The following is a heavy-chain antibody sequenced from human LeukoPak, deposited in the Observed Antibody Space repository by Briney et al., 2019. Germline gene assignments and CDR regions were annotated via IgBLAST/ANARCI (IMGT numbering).Heavy chain of an antibody. CDR3: AREARWPDAFDI. V-gene: IGHV3-30-3*01. CDR1: GFTFSSYA. D-gene: IGHD5-24*01. J-gene: IGHJ3*02. Sequence: GGSLRLSCAASGFTFSSYAMHWVRQAPGKGLEWVAVISYDGSNKYYADSVKGRFTISRDNPKNTLYLQMNSLRAEDTAVYYCAREARWPDAFDIWGQGTMVTVSS. CDR2: ISYDGSNK.